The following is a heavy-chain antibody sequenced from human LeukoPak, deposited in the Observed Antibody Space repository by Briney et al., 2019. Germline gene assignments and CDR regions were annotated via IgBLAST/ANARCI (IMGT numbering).Heavy chain of an antibody. Sequence: GGSRRLSCAVSGFTFRNYAMHWDRQAPGKGLEYVSTISNNGGSGYYANSVQGRFTISRDNSKNTLYLQMGSLTTEDMAVYYCVRGALDYVRGAFDIWGQGTSVTVSS. CDR3: VRGALDYVRGAFDI. CDR1: GFTFRNYA. D-gene: IGHD3-16*01. V-gene: IGHV3-64*01. CDR2: ISNNGGSG. J-gene: IGHJ3*02.